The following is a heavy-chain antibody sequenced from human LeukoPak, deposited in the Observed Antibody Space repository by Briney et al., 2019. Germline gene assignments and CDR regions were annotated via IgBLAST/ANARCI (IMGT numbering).Heavy chain of an antibody. CDR3: VRLYYYGRSRPPL. CDR1: GGFISNSNYY. V-gene: IGHV4-39*01. J-gene: IGHJ4*02. CDR2: IYYSGRT. D-gene: IGHD3-22*01. Sequence: KSSETLSLTCTVSGGFISNSNYYWGWIRQPPGKGLEWIGSIYYSGRTYYNPSLNSRVTISVDTSNNQFSLKLNSVTAADTAVYYCVRLYYYGRSRPPLWGQGTLVIVSS.